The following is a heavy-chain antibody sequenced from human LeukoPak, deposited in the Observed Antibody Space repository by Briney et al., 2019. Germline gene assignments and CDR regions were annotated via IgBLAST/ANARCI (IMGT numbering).Heavy chain of an antibody. CDR2: ISGSGGST. CDR3: AKEYGASR. CDR1: GLIFRTYA. J-gene: IGHJ4*02. Sequence: GGSLRLSCAASGLIFRTYAMNWVRQAPGKGLEWVSTISGSGGSTYYADSVKGRFTISRDNAKNTLYLQMNSLRAEDTAVYYCAKEYGASRWGPGTLVTVSS. D-gene: IGHD4/OR15-4a*01. V-gene: IGHV3-23*01.